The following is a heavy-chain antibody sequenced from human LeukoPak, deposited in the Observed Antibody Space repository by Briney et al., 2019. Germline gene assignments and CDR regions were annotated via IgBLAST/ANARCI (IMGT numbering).Heavy chain of an antibody. CDR2: INYGGIT. CDR3: ARARSGPARDYFDS. V-gene: IGHV4-39*07. Sequence: SETLSLTCTVSGGSISSRSYYWGWIRQPPGKGLEWIGSINYGGITYYNPSLKSRVTLSVDTSNNQFFVQLTSVTAADTAVYFCARARSGPARDYFDSWGQGILVTVSS. D-gene: IGHD6-6*01. J-gene: IGHJ4*02. CDR1: GGSISSRSYY.